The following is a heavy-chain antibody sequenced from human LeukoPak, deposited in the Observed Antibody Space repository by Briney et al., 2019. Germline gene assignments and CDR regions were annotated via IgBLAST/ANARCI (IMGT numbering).Heavy chain of an antibody. Sequence: PGGSPRLSCAASGFTFSSYAMSWGPQAPGKGLEGVSAISGSGGSTYYAESVKGRFTISRDNSKHTLYLQMNSLRAEDTAVYYCAKDPTTVIPPYLDYGRRGTLLTVPS. D-gene: IGHD4-17*01. CDR1: GFTFSSYA. J-gene: IGHJ4*02. V-gene: IGHV3-23*01. CDR2: ISGSGGST. CDR3: AKDPTTVIPPYLDY.